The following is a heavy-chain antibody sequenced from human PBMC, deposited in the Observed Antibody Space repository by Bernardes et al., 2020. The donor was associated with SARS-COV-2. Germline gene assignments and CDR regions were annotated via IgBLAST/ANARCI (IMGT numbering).Heavy chain of an antibody. Sequence: GGYLRLSRVGSGFSLSNFWMSLVRPAPGEGLEWVANINEDGSEKQYVDSLKGRFTISRDNAKNSVYLQMNSLRVEDTAVYYCATADYWGQGTRVTVSS. CDR1: GFSLSNFW. CDR2: INEDGSEK. J-gene: IGHJ4*02. V-gene: IGHV3-7*05. CDR3: ATADY.